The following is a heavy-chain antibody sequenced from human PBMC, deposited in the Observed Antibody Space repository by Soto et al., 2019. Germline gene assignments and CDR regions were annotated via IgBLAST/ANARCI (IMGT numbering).Heavy chain of an antibody. D-gene: IGHD6-25*01. Sequence: QVQLQQWGAGLLKPSETLSLTCAVYGGSFSGYYWSWIRQPPGKGLEWIGEINHSGSTNYNPSLKGRVTISVDTSQDQFSLKLSSVTSADTGEEYCARGQWAAGNYLGQGSLVTGSS. V-gene: IGHV4-34*01. CDR2: INHSGST. CDR1: GGSFSGYY. J-gene: IGHJ4*02. CDR3: ARGQWAAGNY.